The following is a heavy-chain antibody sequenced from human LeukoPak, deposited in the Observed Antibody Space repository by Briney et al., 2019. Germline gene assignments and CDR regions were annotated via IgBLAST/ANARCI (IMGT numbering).Heavy chain of an antibody. J-gene: IGHJ6*02. Sequence: GGSLRLSCAASGLALSSHWMTWVRQVPGRGPEWVANVNRDGSETYYLDSVKGRFTISKDNAKNSLYLQMDSLRAEDTALYHCARNNGMDVWGQGTTVIVSS. CDR2: VNRDGSET. CDR1: GLALSSHW. V-gene: IGHV3-7*03. CDR3: ARNNGMDV.